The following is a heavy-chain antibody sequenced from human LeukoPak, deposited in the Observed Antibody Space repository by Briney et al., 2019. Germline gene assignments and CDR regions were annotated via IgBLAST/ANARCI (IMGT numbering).Heavy chain of an antibody. CDR3: AREVPPVAKYCFDY. CDR1: GFTFNSYG. D-gene: IGHD2-2*01. CDR2: IWYDQIKK. J-gene: IGHJ4*02. Sequence: PGGSLRLSCAASGFTFNSYGMHGVRQAPGKGLEWVAVIWYDQIKKYYADSVKGRFTISRDNSKNTLYLQMNSLRVEDTAVYYCAREVPPVAKYCFDYWGQGTLVTVSS. V-gene: IGHV3-33*01.